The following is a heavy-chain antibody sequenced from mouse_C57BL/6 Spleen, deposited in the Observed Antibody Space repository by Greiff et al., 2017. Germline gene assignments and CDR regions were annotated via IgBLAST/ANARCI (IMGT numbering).Heavy chain of an antibody. D-gene: IGHD2-1*01. CDR2: IDPETGGT. CDR3: TRWRLYYGNYYYFDY. CDR1: GYTFTDYE. V-gene: IGHV1-15*01. Sequence: VQLQQPGAELVRPGASVTLSCKASGYTFTDYEMHWVKQPPVHGLEWIGAIDPETGGTAYNQKFKGKAILTADKSSSTAYMELRSLTSEDSAVYYGTRWRLYYGNYYYFDYWGQGTTLTVSS. J-gene: IGHJ2*01.